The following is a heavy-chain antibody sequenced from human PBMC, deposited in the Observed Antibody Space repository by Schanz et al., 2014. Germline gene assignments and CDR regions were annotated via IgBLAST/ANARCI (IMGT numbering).Heavy chain of an antibody. Sequence: EVQLVESGGDLVQPGGSLRLSCAASGFSVGNKYMNWVRQAPGKGLEWVSGFDAHDGRAYYADSAKGRFTISRDNSKSTLYLQMNSLRAEDTAVYYCAKDGPGGSGSYSADGGMDVWGQGTTXTVSS. D-gene: IGHD3-10*01. J-gene: IGHJ6*02. V-gene: IGHV3-53*01. CDR1: GFSVGNKY. CDR2: DAHDGRA. CDR3: AKDGPGGSGSYSADGGMDV.